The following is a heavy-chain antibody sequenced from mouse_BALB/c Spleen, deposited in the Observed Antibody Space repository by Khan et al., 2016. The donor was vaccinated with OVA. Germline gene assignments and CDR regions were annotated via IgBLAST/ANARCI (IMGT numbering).Heavy chain of an antibody. CDR1: GYTFTDYS. V-gene: IGHV9-2-1*01. CDR3: AGRKHWYFDV. J-gene: IGHJ1*01. CDR2: INTETGEP. Sequence: QIQLVQSGPELKKPGETVKISCKASGYTFTDYSMHWVKQAPGKGLKWMGWINTETGEPTYADDFKGRFAFSLETSASTAYLQINNLKNEDTATYSGAGRKHWYFDVWGAGTTVTGSS.